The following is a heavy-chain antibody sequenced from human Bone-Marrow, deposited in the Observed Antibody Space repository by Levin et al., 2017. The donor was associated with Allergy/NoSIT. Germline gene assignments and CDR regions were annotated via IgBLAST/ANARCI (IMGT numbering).Heavy chain of an antibody. CDR3: ARYPRGTYYSDS. CDR1: GFTFGSHW. CDR2: INPGGSEK. V-gene: IGHV3-7*01. Sequence: GESLKISCAASGFTFGSHWMSWVRQAPGKGLEWVANINPGGSEKYYVDSVKGRFTISRDNAKNSLYLQMNSLRGEDTAVYHCARYPRGTYYSDSWGPGTLVTVSS. J-gene: IGHJ4*02.